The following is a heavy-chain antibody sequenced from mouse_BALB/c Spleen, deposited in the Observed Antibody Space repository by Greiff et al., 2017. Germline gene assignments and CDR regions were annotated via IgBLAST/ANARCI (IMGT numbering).Heavy chain of an antibody. CDR2: INPNNGDT. J-gene: IGHJ4*01. D-gene: IGHD2-14*01. CDR1: GYTFTDYN. CDR3: AFYYRYDGGGYAMDY. V-gene: IGHV1-18*01. Sequence: EVQLQQSGPELVKPGASVKIPCKASGYTFTDYNMDWVKQSHGKSLEWIGDINPNNGDTFYNQKFKGKATLTVDKSSSTAYMQLNSLTSEDSAVYYCAFYYRYDGGGYAMDYWGQGTSVTVSS.